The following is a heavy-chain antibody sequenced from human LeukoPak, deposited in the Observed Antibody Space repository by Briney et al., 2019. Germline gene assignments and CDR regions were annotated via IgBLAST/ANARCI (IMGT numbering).Heavy chain of an antibody. CDR2: INHSGST. J-gene: IGHJ4*02. V-gene: IGHV4-34*01. Sequence: PSETLSLTCAVYGGSFSGYYWSWIRQPPGKGLEWIGEINHSGSTNYNPSLKSRVTISVDTSKNQFSLKLSSVTAADTAVYYCARTTTIFGVVTKFDYWGQGTLVTVSS. CDR3: ARTTTIFGVVTKFDY. D-gene: IGHD3-3*01. CDR1: GGSFSGYY.